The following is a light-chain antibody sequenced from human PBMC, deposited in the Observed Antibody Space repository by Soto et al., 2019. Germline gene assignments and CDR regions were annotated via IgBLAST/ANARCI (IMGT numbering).Light chain of an antibody. CDR1: QSISIS. J-gene: IGKJ5*01. CDR2: GAS. V-gene: IGKV1-39*01. Sequence: DIQMTQSPSSLSASVGDRVTITCRASQSISISLNWYQLKPGKAPNLLMYGASYLKSGVPTRFSGSGSGKDFTITIRSLQPVDLATYYCQLTYHTPEITFGKRKRVETK. CDR3: QLTYHTPEIT.